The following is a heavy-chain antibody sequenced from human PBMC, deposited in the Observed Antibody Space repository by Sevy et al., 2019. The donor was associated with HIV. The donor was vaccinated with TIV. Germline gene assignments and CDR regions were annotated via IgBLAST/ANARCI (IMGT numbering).Heavy chain of an antibody. Sequence: GGSLRLSCAASGFTFSSYAMHWVRQAPGKGLEWVAVISYDGSNKYYADSVKGRFTISRDNSKNTLYLQMNSLRAEDTAEYDCARAILTGYYGEYTFDTWGQGTMVTVSS. V-gene: IGHV3-30*04. J-gene: IGHJ3*02. CDR3: ARAILTGYYGEYTFDT. D-gene: IGHD3-9*01. CDR1: GFTFSSYA. CDR2: ISYDGSNK.